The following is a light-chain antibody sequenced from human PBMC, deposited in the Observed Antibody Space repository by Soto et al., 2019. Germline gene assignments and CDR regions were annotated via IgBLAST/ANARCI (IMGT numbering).Light chain of an antibody. Sequence: DIQMYQSPSSLSASIGDRVTITCRASQNIYNYLNWYQQKPGEAPKLLIFTASSLRSGVPSRFRGSGSGTDFTLTITTLQPEDFATYYCQQSFSPLPITFGQGTRLE. J-gene: IGKJ5*01. CDR3: QQSFSPLPIT. CDR1: QNIYNY. CDR2: TAS. V-gene: IGKV1-39*01.